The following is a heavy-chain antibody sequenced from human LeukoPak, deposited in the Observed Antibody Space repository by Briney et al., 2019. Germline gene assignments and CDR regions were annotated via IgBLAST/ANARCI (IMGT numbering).Heavy chain of an antibody. V-gene: IGHV4-59*08. CDR1: GGSTSGYY. Sequence: SETLSLICTVSGGSTSGYYWSWIRQPPGKSLEWIGYIHYSGSTTYNPSLKSRVTISIDTSKNQFSLNLSSVTAADTAVYYCARLPGIAAIWGQGTLVIVSS. CDR2: IHYSGST. D-gene: IGHD6-13*01. J-gene: IGHJ1*01. CDR3: ARLPGIAAI.